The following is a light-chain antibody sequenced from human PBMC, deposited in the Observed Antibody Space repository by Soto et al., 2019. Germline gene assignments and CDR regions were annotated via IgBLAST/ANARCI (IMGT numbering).Light chain of an antibody. CDR1: SSDVGGYNY. J-gene: IGLJ1*01. CDR2: EVS. Sequence: QSVLTQPASVSGSPGQSITISCTGTSSDVGGYNYVSWYQLHPGKAPKLMIHEVSERPSGVSNRFSGSKSGNTASLTISGLQAEDEADYYCASYASSVTYVLGSGTKVTVL. CDR3: ASYASSVTYV. V-gene: IGLV2-14*01.